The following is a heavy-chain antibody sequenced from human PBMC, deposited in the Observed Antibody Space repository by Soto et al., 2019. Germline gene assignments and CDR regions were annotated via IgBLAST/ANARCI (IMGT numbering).Heavy chain of an antibody. J-gene: IGHJ4*02. V-gene: IGHV3-33*01. CDR2: IWYDGSNK. D-gene: IGHD6-19*01. Sequence: QVQLVESGGGVVQPGRSLRLSCAASGFTFSTYGMHWVHQAPGKGLEWVAVIWYDGSNKYYADSVKGRFTISRDNSKNTLYLQMNSLRVEDTAVYFCARKENIAVAGFDYWGQGTLVTVSS. CDR1: GFTFSTYG. CDR3: ARKENIAVAGFDY.